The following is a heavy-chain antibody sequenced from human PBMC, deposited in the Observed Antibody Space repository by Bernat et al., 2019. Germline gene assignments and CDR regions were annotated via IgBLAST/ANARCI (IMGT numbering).Heavy chain of an antibody. J-gene: IGHJ3*02. D-gene: IGHD3-16*01. V-gene: IGHV3-74*01. CDR2: ISSDVTGT. CDR1: GFMFSSYW. CDR3: ARGGDNHAFDI. Sequence: EVQLVESGGGLVQPGGSLRLSCAASGFMFSSYWMHWVRQAPGRGLVWVSRISSDVTGTIYADSVKGRFAGSRDNAKNTLYLQMNSLRDEDTAVYYCARGGDNHAFDIWGQGTMVTVSS.